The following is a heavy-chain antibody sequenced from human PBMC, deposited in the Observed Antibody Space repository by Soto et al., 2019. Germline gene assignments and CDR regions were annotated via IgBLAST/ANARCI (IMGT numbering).Heavy chain of an antibody. CDR1: GGSISSYY. CDR3: ARTYGGYYDY. D-gene: IGHD2-8*01. Sequence: SETLSLTCTFSGGSISSYYWSWIRQPPGEGLEWIGYIYYSGSTNYNPSLKSRVTISVDTSKNQFSLKLRSVTAADTAVYYCARTYGGYYDYWGQGTLVTVS. V-gene: IGHV4-59*01. CDR2: IYYSGST. J-gene: IGHJ4*02.